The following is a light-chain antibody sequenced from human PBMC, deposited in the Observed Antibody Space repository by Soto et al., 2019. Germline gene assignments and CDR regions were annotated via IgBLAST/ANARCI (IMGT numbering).Light chain of an antibody. V-gene: IGLV2-23*01. CDR3: CSYAGSSTSMWYVV. CDR1: SSDVGSYNL. CDR2: EGT. J-gene: IGLJ2*01. Sequence: QSVLTQPASMSGSPGQSITISCIGTSSDVGSYNLVSWYQQHPGKAPKLMIYEGTKRPSGVSNRFSGSKSGNTASLTISGLQAEDEADYYCCSYAGSSTSMWYVVFGGGTKVTVL.